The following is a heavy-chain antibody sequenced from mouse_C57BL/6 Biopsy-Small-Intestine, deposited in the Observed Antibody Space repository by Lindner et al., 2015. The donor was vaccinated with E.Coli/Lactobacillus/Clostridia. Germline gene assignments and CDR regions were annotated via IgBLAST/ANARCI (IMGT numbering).Heavy chain of an antibody. J-gene: IGHJ1*01. V-gene: IGHV1-53*01. CDR3: ARTGYDKRDYYYGMDV. CDR1: GGTFSSYA. Sequence: SVKVSCKASGGTFSSYAINWVRQAPGQGLEWMGGIIPIFGTANYAQKFQGRVTITADESTSTAYMELSSLRSEDTAVYYCARTGYDKRDYYYGMDVWGQGTTVTVSS. CDR2: IIPIFGTA. D-gene: IGHD1-1*01.